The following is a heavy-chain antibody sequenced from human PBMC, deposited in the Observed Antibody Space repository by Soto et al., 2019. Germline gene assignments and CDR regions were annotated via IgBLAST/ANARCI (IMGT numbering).Heavy chain of an antibody. CDR3: ARGPGATFGYFAY. CDR2: IYHSGST. V-gene: IGHV4-4*02. Sequence: QVQLQASGPGLVKPSGTLSLTCAVSGGSISSSNWWSWVRQPPGKGLEWIGEIYHSGSTNYNPSLKSRVTISVDKSMNQFSLKLNSVTAADTAVYYCARGPGATFGYFAYWGQGTLVTVSS. J-gene: IGHJ4*02. D-gene: IGHD3-10*01. CDR1: GGSISSSNW.